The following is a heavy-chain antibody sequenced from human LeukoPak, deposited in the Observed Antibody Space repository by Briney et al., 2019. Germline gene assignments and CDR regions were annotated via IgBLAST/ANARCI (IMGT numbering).Heavy chain of an antibody. Sequence: SETLSLTCTVSGGSISSYYWSWVRQPPGKGRVWMGYIYYSGSTNYNPYLKSRVTISVDTSKNQFSLKLSSVTAADTAVYYCARAASRGGYGLCGYWGQGTLVTVSS. CDR1: GGSISSYY. CDR2: IYYSGST. D-gene: IGHD2-15*01. V-gene: IGHV4-59*01. CDR3: ARAASRGGYGLCGY. J-gene: IGHJ4*02.